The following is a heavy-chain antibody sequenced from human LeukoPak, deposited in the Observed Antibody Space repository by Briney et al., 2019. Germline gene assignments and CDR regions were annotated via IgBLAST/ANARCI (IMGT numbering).Heavy chain of an antibody. J-gene: IGHJ4*02. CDR3: ARDPAYIAAPGTLDY. V-gene: IGHV3-30-3*01. CDR2: ISYDGSNK. Sequence: PGRSLRLSCAASGFTFSSYAMHWVRQAPGKGLEWVAVISYDGSNKYYADSVKGRFTISRDNSKNTLSLQMNSLRAEDTAVYYCARDPAYIAAPGTLDYWGQGTLVTVSS. CDR1: GFTFSSYA. D-gene: IGHD6-13*01.